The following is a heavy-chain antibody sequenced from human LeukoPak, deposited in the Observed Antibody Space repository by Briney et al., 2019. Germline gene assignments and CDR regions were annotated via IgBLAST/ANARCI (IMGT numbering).Heavy chain of an antibody. V-gene: IGHV5-51*01. CDR3: ARSRAPGAADAFDI. J-gene: IGHJ3*02. Sequence: GESLKISCKDSGYSFTSYWIGWVRQMPGKGLEWMGIIYPGDSDTRYSPFFQGQVTISADKSINTAYLQWSSLKAPDTAMYYCARSRAPGAADAFDIWGQGTMVTVSS. CDR2: IYPGDSDT. CDR1: GYSFTSYW. D-gene: IGHD7-27*01.